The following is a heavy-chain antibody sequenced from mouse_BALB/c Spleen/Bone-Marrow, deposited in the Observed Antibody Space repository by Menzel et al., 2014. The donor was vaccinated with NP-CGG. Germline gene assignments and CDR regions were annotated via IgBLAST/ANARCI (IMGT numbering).Heavy chain of an antibody. CDR3: ARGGSSYGWYFDG. Sequence: EVQLQQSGAELVKPGASVKLSCTASGFNIKDTYMHWVKQRPEQGLEWIGRIDPANGNTKYDPKFQGKATITADTSSNTAYLQLSSLTSEDTAVYYCARGGSSYGWYFDGWGTGTTVTVSS. CDR2: IDPANGNT. CDR1: GFNIKDTY. D-gene: IGHD1-1*01. V-gene: IGHV14-3*02. J-gene: IGHJ1*03.